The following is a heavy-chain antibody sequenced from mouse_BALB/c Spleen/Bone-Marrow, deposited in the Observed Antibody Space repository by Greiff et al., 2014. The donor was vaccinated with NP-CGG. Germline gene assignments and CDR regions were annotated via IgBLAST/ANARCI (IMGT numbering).Heavy chain of an antibody. CDR1: GFSLSRYS. V-gene: IGHV2-6-4*01. CDR2: IWGGGST. Sequence: QVQLKESGPGLVAPSQSLSITCTVSGFSLSRYSVHWIRQPPGKGLEWLGMIWGGGSTDYNSALRSRLSIINDNSKSQVFLKMSSLQTDDTAMYYCARRELHVMDYWGQGTSVTVSS. J-gene: IGHJ4*01. CDR3: ARRELHVMDY.